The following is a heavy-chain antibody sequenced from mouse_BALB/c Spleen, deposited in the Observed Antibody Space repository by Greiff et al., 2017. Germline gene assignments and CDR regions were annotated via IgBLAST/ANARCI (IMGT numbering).Heavy chain of an antibody. CDR3: ARSIYYYGSSPYYLDY. CDR2: IDPANGNT. J-gene: IGHJ2*01. Sequence: EVKLMESGAELVKPGASVKLSCTASGFNIKDTYMHWVKQRPEQGLEWIGRIDPANGNTKYDPKFQGKATITADTASNTAYLQLSSLTSEDTAVYYCARSIYYYGSSPYYLDYWGQGTTLTVSS. V-gene: IGHV14-3*02. D-gene: IGHD1-1*01. CDR1: GFNIKDTY.